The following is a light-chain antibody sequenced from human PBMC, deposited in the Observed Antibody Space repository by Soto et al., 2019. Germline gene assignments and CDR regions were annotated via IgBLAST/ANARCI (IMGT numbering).Light chain of an antibody. Sequence: QLVLTQASSASAYLGSSVKLTCTLSSGHSSYIIAWHQQQPGKAPRYLMKLEGSGSYNKGSGVPDRFSGSSSGADRYLTISNLQSEDEADYYCETWDSITLHWVFGGGTQLTVL. J-gene: IGLJ3*02. CDR2: LEGSGSY. CDR1: SGHSSYI. V-gene: IGLV4-60*03. CDR3: ETWDSITLHWV.